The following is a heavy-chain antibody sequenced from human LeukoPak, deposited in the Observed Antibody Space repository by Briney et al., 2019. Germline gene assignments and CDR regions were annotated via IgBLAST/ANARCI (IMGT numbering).Heavy chain of an antibody. CDR2: ISAYNGNT. CDR1: GYTFTSYG. J-gene: IGHJ5*02. Sequence: GAXXKXSCKASGYTFTSYGINWVRQAPGQGLEWMGWISAYNGNTNYAQKLQGRLTMTTHTSTTTAYMELRSLRSDDTAVYYCARVADSGYSYGYGWFDPWGQGTLVTVSS. V-gene: IGHV1-18*01. CDR3: ARVADSGYSYGYGWFDP. D-gene: IGHD5-18*01.